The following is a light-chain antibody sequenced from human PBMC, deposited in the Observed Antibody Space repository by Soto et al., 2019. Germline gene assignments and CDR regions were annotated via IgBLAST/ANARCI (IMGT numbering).Light chain of an antibody. J-gene: IGKJ5*01. CDR2: GAS. V-gene: IGKV3D-15*01. CDR1: QSVTSN. Sequence: EIVMTQSTATLSVFPGDRAPLSCRASQSVTSNLAWYQQKPGQAPRLLIYGASTRATDIPARFSGSGSGTEFTLTISGLQSEDFAIYYCQQYNNWPPITFGQGRLLEVK. CDR3: QQYNNWPPIT.